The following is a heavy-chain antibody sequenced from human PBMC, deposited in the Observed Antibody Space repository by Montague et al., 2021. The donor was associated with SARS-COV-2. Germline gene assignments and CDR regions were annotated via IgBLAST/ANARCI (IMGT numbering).Heavy chain of an antibody. Sequence: SLRLSCAASGFTFNIYAIHWVRQAPGKGLEYVSSITSTRGDTYYASSVKGRFTISRDNSRNTLFLQMGSLRVEDTAVYYCARTITIVRGAIIYDFWGQGTLVTVSS. J-gene: IGHJ4*02. D-gene: IGHD3-10*01. V-gene: IGHV3-64*01. CDR1: GFTFNIYA. CDR2: ITSTRGDT. CDR3: ARTITIVRGAIIYDF.